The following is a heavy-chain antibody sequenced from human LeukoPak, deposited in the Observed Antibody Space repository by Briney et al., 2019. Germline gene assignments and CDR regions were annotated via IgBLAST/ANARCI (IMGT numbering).Heavy chain of an antibody. CDR3: VKASDSGRSDYYYRVFDI. CDR2: ISSDGGST. Sequence: GGSLRLSCSASGFTFSNFAMHWVRQAPGKGLEHVSVISSDGGSTFYADSVKGRFTISRDNSKNTLYLQMTSLRAEDRAVYYCVKASDSGRSDYYYRVFDIWGQGTMVTVSS. V-gene: IGHV3-64D*06. D-gene: IGHD3-22*01. J-gene: IGHJ3*02. CDR1: GFTFSNFA.